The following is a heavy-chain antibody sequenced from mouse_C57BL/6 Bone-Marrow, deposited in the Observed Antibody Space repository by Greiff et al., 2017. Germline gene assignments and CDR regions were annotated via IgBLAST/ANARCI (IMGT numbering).Heavy chain of an antibody. CDR2: INPNNGGT. CDR1: GYTFTDYY. Sequence: VQLQQSGPELVKPGASVKISCKASGYTFTDYYMNWVKQSHGKSLEWIGDINPNNGGTSYNQKFKGKATLSVDKSSSTAYMELRSLTSEDSAVYYCAREGLKEAYWGQGTLVTVSA. D-gene: IGHD1-3*01. V-gene: IGHV1-26*01. CDR3: AREGLKEAY. J-gene: IGHJ3*01.